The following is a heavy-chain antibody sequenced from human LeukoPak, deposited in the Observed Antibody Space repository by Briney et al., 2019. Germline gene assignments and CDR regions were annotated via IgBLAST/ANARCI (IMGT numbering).Heavy chain of an antibody. CDR3: ARGTTTVTRYYYYYYMDV. V-gene: IGHV3-7*04. Sequence: GGSLRLSCAISGFTFSDYWMNWVRQAPGKGLEWVASIRQDGSETSYVDSVKGRFIISRDNTKNSLYLQMTSLRAEDTAVYYCARGTTTVTRYYYYYYMDVWGKGTTVTVSS. J-gene: IGHJ6*03. CDR1: GFTFSDYW. CDR2: IRQDGSET. D-gene: IGHD4-17*01.